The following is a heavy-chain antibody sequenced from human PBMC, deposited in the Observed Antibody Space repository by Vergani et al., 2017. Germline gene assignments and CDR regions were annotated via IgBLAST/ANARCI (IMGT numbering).Heavy chain of an antibody. V-gene: IGHV4-39*01. D-gene: IGHD6-6*01. CDR3: ARHISVGRPSSMTAFDY. Sequence: QMQLQESGPGLVKPSETLSLSCTVSGDSISTSSYAWGWIRQPPGKTLEWIGTVFYGGRTSYNPSLKSRVTLSLDTSKKQICLHLTSVTAADTAVYYCARHISVGRPSSMTAFDYWGQGALVTVSS. J-gene: IGHJ4*02. CDR1: GDSISTSSYA. CDR2: VFYGGRT.